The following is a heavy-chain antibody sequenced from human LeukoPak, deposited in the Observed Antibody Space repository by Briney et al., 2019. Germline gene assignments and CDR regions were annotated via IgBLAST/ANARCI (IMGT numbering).Heavy chain of an antibody. V-gene: IGHV3-7*01. D-gene: IGHD3-3*01. CDR3: TRDFVF. CDR2: INQDGSVK. Sequence: GGSPRLSCAASGLAFSTYWMDWVRQAPGKGLEWVGKINQDGSVKHYVDSVRGRFTISRDNARNSVYLQMNALRVEDMAVYYCTRDFVFWGQGTLVTASS. J-gene: IGHJ4*02. CDR1: GLAFSTYW.